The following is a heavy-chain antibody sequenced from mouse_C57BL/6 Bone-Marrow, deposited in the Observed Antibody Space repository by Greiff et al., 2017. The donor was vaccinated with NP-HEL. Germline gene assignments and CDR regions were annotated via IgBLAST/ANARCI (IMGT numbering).Heavy chain of an antibody. CDR1: GFTFSSYT. CDR2: ISGGGGNT. Sequence: DVKLVESGGGLVKPGGSLKLSCAASGFTFSSYTMSWVRQTPEKRLEWVATISGGGGNTYYPDSVKGRFTISRDNAKNTLYLQMSSLRSEDTALYYCARLQIYYGNRGFAYWGQGTLVTVSA. D-gene: IGHD2-1*01. V-gene: IGHV5-9*01. CDR3: ARLQIYYGNRGFAY. J-gene: IGHJ3*01.